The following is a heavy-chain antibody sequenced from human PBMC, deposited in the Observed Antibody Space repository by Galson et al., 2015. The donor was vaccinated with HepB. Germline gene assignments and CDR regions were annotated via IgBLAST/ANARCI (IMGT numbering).Heavy chain of an antibody. D-gene: IGHD3-10*01. CDR1: GFTFSRYW. CDR2: IKQDGSEK. J-gene: IGHJ5*02. Sequence: SLRLSCAASGFTFSRYWMTWVRQAPGKGLEWVANIKQDGSEKYCVDSVKGRFTISRDIAKTSLYLQMNSLRAEDTAVYYCARRGIGSGSGGNWFDPWGQGTLVTFSS. V-gene: IGHV3-7*01. CDR3: ARRGIGSGSGGNWFDP.